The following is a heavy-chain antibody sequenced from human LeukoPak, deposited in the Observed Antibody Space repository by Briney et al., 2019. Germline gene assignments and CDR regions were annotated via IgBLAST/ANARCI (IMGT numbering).Heavy chain of an antibody. V-gene: IGHV5-51*01. CDR3: ARCSSTGCYRGGPYYFDY. D-gene: IGHD2-2*01. J-gene: IGHJ4*02. Sequence: GESLKISCKGSGYSFTSYWIGWVRQMPGKGLEWMGIIYPGDSDTRYSPSFQGQVTISADKSISTAYLQWSSLKASDTAMYYCARCSSTGCYRGGPYYFDYWGQGTLVTVSS. CDR1: GYSFTSYW. CDR2: IYPGDSDT.